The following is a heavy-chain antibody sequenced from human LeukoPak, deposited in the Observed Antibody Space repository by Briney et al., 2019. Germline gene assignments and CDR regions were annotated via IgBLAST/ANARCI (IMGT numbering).Heavy chain of an antibody. V-gene: IGHV3-66*04. CDR3: AIQYGYFDY. CDR1: GFTVSSNY. D-gene: IGHD3-10*01. CDR2: IYSGGSS. J-gene: IGHJ4*02. Sequence: AGGSLRLSCAASGFTVSSNYMTWVRQAPGKGLEWVSVIYSGGSSYYADSLKGRFTISRDNAKNSLYLQMNSLRAEDTAVYYCAIQYGYFDYWGQGTLVTVSS.